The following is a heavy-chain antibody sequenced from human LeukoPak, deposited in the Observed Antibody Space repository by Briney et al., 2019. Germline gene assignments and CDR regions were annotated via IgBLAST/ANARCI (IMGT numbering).Heavy chain of an antibody. Sequence: GGSLRLSCAAAGFTFSTYSMSWVRQAPGKGREWGSSISSSSSYMIYADSVKGRFTISRDNAKNSLYLQMNSLRAEDTAVYYCARVPKMPGYCSSTSCWFDPWGQGTLVTVSS. D-gene: IGHD2-2*01. CDR1: GFTFSTYS. V-gene: IGHV3-21*01. CDR3: ARVPKMPGYCSSTSCWFDP. J-gene: IGHJ5*02. CDR2: ISSSSSYM.